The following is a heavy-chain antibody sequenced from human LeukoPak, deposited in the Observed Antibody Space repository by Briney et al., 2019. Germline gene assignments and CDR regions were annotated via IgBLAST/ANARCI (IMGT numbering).Heavy chain of an antibody. D-gene: IGHD2-2*01. V-gene: IGHV4-34*01. CDR1: GGSFSGYY. Sequence: SETLSLTCAVYGGSFSGYYWSWIRQPPGKGLEWIGEINHSGSTNYNPSLKSRVTISEDTSKNQFSLKLSSVTAADTAVYYCARDLIVVVPAATAPGYYYYYYMDVWGKGTTVTVSS. J-gene: IGHJ6*03. CDR2: INHSGST. CDR3: ARDLIVVVPAATAPGYYYYYYMDV.